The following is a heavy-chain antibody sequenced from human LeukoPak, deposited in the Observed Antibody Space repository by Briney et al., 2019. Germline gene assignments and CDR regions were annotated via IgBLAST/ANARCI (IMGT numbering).Heavy chain of an antibody. J-gene: IGHJ4*02. Sequence: SETLSLTCTDSGGSISSYYWSWIRQPPGKGLEWIGYIYYSGSTNYNPSLKSRVTISVDTSKNQFSLKLSSVTAADTAVYYCARHATGWLQPNFDYWGQGTLVTVSS. D-gene: IGHD5-24*01. CDR3: ARHATGWLQPNFDY. V-gene: IGHV4-59*08. CDR1: GGSISSYY. CDR2: IYYSGST.